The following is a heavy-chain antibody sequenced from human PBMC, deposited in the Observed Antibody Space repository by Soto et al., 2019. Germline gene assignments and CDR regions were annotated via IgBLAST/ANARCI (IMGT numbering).Heavy chain of an antibody. D-gene: IGHD3-22*01. CDR3: ATYYYDSSGQSYWFDP. V-gene: IGHV4-34*01. CDR1: GGSFSGYY. J-gene: IGHJ5*02. Sequence: SETLSLTCAVFGGSFSGYYWNWIRQPPGKGLEWIGEINHSGSTNYNPSLKSRVTISVDTSKNQFSLKLSSVTAADTAVYYCATYYYDSSGQSYWFDPWGQGTLVTV. CDR2: INHSGST.